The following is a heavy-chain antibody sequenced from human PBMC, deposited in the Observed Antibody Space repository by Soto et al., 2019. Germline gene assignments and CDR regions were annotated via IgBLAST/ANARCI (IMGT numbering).Heavy chain of an antibody. Sequence: TQSLTSSISVRSTSCNGYYWSCARYFPGNGLEWIGYIYYSGSTYYNPSLKSRVTISVDTSKNQFSLKLSSVTAADTAVYYCARGIYDFWSGYYTEMDGWGKGTTVTVSS. D-gene: IGHD3-3*01. CDR1: VRSTSCNGYY. CDR2: IYYSGST. V-gene: IGHV4-31*03. CDR3: ARGIYDFWSGYYTEMDG. J-gene: IGHJ6*04.